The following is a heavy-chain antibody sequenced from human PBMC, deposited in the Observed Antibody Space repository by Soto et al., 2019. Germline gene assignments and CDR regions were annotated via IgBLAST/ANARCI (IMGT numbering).Heavy chain of an antibody. J-gene: IGHJ6*02. D-gene: IGHD2-2*01. V-gene: IGHV1-24*01. CDR3: ATNLVVVPYYYYYYGMDV. Sequence: ASVKVSCKVSGYTLTELSMHWVRQAPGKGLEWMGGFDPEDGETIYAQKFQGRVTMTEDTSTDTAYMELSSLRSEDTAVYYCATNLVVVPYYYYYYGMDVWGQGTTVTVSS. CDR2: FDPEDGET. CDR1: GYTLTELS.